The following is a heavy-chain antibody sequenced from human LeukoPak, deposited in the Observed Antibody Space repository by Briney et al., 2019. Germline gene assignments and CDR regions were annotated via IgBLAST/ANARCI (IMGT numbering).Heavy chain of an antibody. CDR3: ARWIQLGDY. V-gene: IGHV3-30*02. J-gene: IGHJ4*02. D-gene: IGHD5-18*01. CDR2: TRYDGSNK. CDR1: GFTLSTYD. Sequence: GGSLRLSCAASGFTLSTYDMHWVRQAPGKGLEWVAFTRYDGSNKYYADSVKGRFTVSRDNSKNTLYLQMNSLRAEDTALYYCARWIQLGDYWGQGTLVTVSS.